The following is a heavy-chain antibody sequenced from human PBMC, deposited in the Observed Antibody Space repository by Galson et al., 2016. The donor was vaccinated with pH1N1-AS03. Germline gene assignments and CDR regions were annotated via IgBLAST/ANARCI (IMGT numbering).Heavy chain of an antibody. V-gene: IGHV5-51*01. J-gene: IGHJ3*02. CDR1: GTSFSNYW. CDR2: TSPADSQT. D-gene: IGHD3-22*01. Sequence: QSGAEVKKPGESLKISCMGSGTSFSNYWIGWVRQMPGKGLEWMGATSPADSQTKYNPSFEGQVTISVDKSITTAFLQWNSLKASDTALHYCGRHTFSYDTTDTNRPDAFDIWGQGTMVTVFS. CDR3: GRHTFSYDTTDTNRPDAFDI.